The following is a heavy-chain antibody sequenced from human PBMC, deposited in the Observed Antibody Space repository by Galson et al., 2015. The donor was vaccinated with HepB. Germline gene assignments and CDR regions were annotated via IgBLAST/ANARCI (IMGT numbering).Heavy chain of an antibody. CDR1: GFTFSDYY. CDR3: AKDATYGDLAYYYYYMDV. CDR2: ISASGTSA. D-gene: IGHD4-17*01. Sequence: SLRLSCAASGFTFSDYYMTWIRQAPGKGLEWLSYISASGTSANYADSVKGRFTISRDKSKNTLYRQMNSLRAEDTGVYYCAKDATYGDLAYYYYYMDVWGKGTTVTVSS. J-gene: IGHJ6*03. V-gene: IGHV3-11*06.